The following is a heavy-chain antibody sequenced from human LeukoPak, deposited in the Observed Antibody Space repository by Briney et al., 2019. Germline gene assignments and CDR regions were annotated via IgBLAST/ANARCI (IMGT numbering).Heavy chain of an antibody. D-gene: IGHD2-2*01. V-gene: IGHV5-51*01. CDR2: IYPGDSDT. J-gene: IGHJ3*02. CDR3: ARLSTSCCDAFDI. CDR1: GYSFSSYW. Sequence: GESLKISCRGSGYSFSSYWIGWVRQMPGKGLEWMGIIYPGDSDTRYSPSFQGQVTISDDKSISTAYLQWSSLKASDTAMYYCARLSTSCCDAFDIWGRGTMVTVSS.